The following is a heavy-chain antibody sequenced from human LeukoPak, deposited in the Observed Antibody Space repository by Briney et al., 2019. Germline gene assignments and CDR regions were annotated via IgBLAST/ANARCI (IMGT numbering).Heavy chain of an antibody. CDR1: GGSFSSYA. Sequence: SVKVSCKASGGSFSSYAISWVRQAPGQGLEWMGRIIHIFGTANYAQRFQDRVTITADIVSSTAYMELTSLTSGDTAVYFCAKQGAARQDYYMDVWGNGTTVTVSS. V-gene: IGHV1-69*06. CDR2: IIHIFGTA. CDR3: AKQGAARQDYYMDV. J-gene: IGHJ6*03. D-gene: IGHD5-18*01.